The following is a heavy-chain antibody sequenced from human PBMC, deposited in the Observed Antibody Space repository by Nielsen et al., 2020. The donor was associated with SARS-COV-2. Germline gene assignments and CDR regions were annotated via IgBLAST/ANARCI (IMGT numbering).Heavy chain of an antibody. CDR2: IIPILGIA. CDR3: AKGSPEVGAPHYYGMDV. Sequence: SVKVSCKASGGTFSSYAISWVRQAPGQGLEWMGRIIPILGIATYAQKFQGRVTITADKSTSTVYMELSSLRSEDTAVYYCAKGSPEVGAPHYYGMDVWGQGTTVTVSS. J-gene: IGHJ6*02. D-gene: IGHD1-26*01. V-gene: IGHV1-69*04. CDR1: GGTFSSYA.